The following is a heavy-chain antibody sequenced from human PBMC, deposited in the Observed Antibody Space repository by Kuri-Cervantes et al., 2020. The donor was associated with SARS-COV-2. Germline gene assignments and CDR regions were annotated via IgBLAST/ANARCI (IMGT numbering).Heavy chain of an antibody. CDR1: GGSISSSNW. D-gene: IGHD5-18*01. J-gene: IGHJ4*02. V-gene: IGHV4-4*02. Sequence: GSLRLSCAVSGGSISSSNWWSWVRQPPGKGLEWIGEIYHSGSTNYNPSLKSRVTISVDKSKNQFSPKLSSVTAADTAVYYCAKTPGYSYGALYFDYWGQGTLVTVSS. CDR2: IYHSGST. CDR3: AKTPGYSYGALYFDY.